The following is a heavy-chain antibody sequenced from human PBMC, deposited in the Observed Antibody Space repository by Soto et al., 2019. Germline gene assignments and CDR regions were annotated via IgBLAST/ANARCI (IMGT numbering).Heavy chain of an antibody. CDR3: ATPFYGAYVVDC. V-gene: IGHV4-38-2*01. CDR1: GFSISSGHY. J-gene: IGHJ4*02. Sequence: SETLSLTFAVSGFSISSGHYWVWMRQAPGKGLEWIGSTHHSGATYYSTSLKSRVTISVDTSKNQVSLRLRSVPAADTALSYCATPFYGAYVVDCWGQGTLVTVSS. D-gene: IGHD4-17*01. CDR2: THHSGAT.